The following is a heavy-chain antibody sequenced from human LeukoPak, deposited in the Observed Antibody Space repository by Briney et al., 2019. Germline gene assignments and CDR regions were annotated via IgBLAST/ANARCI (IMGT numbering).Heavy chain of an antibody. J-gene: IGHJ4*02. CDR3: ARDPSGSYFDY. CDR1: GYTFTSYY. D-gene: IGHD1-26*01. CDR2: IKPNSGGT. V-gene: IGHV1-2*02. Sequence: ASLKVSCTASGYTFTSYYMHWVRQAPGQGLEWVAWIKPNSGGTYYAQKLQGRVTMTRDTSTSTAYMELSRLRSDDTAVYYCARDPSGSYFDYWGQGTLVTVSS.